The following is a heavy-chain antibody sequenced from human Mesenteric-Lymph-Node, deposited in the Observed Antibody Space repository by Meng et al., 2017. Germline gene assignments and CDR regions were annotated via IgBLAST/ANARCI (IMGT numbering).Heavy chain of an antibody. D-gene: IGHD3-22*01. CDR3: AREYYYDSSGLTQV. V-gene: IGHV4-34*01. CDR1: GGSFSGYY. Sequence: QAQLQRWGQGLLTPSATLSLTCAVYGGSFSGYYWSGIRQPPGKGLEWIGEINHSGSTNYNPSLKSRVTISVDTSKNQFSLKLSSVTAADTAVYYCAREYYYDSSGLTQVWGQGTLVTVSS. CDR2: INHSGST. J-gene: IGHJ4*02.